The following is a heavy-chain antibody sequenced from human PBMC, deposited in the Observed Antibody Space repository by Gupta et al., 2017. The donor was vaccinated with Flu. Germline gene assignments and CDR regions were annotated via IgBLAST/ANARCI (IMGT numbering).Heavy chain of an antibody. CDR3: AAGGVSSENYGMDV. Sequence: RQARGQRLEWIGWIAVGSGNTNYAQKFQERVTITRDMSTSTAYMELSSLRSEDTAVYYCAAGGVSSENYGMDVWGQGTTVTVSS. D-gene: IGHD6-19*01. V-gene: IGHV1-58*01. CDR2: IAVGSGNT. J-gene: IGHJ6*02.